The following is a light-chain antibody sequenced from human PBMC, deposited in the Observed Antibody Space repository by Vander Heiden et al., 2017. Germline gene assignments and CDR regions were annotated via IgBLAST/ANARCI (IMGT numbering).Light chain of an antibody. CDR2: WAS. V-gene: IGKV4-1*01. J-gene: IGKJ2*01. CDR1: QSVLYSSNNKNY. CDR3: QQYYSTPYT. Sequence: DTVTTQSPDSLAVSLGERATINCKSSQSVLYSSNNKNYLAWYQQKPGQPPKLLIYWASTRESGVPDRFSGSGSGTDFTLTISSLQAEDVAVYYCQQYYSTPYTFGQGTKLEIK.